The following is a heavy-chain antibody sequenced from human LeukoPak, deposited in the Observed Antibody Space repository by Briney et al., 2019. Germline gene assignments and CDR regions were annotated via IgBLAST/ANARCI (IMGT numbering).Heavy chain of an antibody. J-gene: IGHJ5*02. D-gene: IGHD3-10*01. CDR2: IIPIFGTA. Sequence: SVNVSCKASGGTFSSYAISWVRQAPGQGLEWMGGIIPIFGTANYAQKFQGRVTITADESTSTAYMELSSLRSEDTAVYYCANWGGAIMENPFDPWGQGTLVTVSS. CDR1: GGTFSSYA. CDR3: ANWGGAIMENPFDP. V-gene: IGHV1-69*01.